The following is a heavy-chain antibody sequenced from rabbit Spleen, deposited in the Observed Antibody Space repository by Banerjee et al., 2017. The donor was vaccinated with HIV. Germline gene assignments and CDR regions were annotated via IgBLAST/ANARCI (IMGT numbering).Heavy chain of an antibody. J-gene: IGHJ4*01. CDR2: IYGGASGST. Sequence: QSLEESGGDLVKPGASLTLTCTASGFSFSSSYYICWVRPAPGKGLECVACIYGGASGSTYYASWAKGRFTISKTSSTTVTLQMTSLTAADTATYFCATDTYGVGAFDLWGQGTLVTVS. V-gene: IGHV1S40*01. CDR1: GFSFSSSYY. CDR3: ATDTYGVGAFDL. D-gene: IGHD6-1*01.